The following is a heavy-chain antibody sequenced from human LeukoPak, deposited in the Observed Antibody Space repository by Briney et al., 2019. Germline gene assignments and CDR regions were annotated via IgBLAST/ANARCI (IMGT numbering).Heavy chain of an antibody. Sequence: PGGSLRLSCAASGFTFTSYWMSWVRQAPGKGLEWVAKIKEDGSEKYYVDSVKGRFTISRDSAKNSLYLQMNSLRAEDAAVYFCARGGTRRFGSWGQGTLVTVSS. CDR2: IKEDGSEK. CDR3: ARGGTRRFGS. CDR1: GFTFTSYW. V-gene: IGHV3-7*01. D-gene: IGHD1-1*01. J-gene: IGHJ4*02.